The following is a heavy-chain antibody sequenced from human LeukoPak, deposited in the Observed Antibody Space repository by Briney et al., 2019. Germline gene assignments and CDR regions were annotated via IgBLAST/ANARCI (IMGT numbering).Heavy chain of an antibody. J-gene: IGHJ5*02. CDR1: GYTFTSYG. V-gene: IGHV1-18*01. CDR3: ARVGEVLRFLEWLPNWFDP. Sequence: ASVKISCKASGYTFTSYGISWVRQAPGQGLEWMGWISAYNGNTNYAQKLQGRVTMTTDTSTSTAYMELRSLRSDDTAVYYCARVGEVLRFLEWLPNWFDPWGQGTLVTASS. CDR2: ISAYNGNT. D-gene: IGHD3-3*01.